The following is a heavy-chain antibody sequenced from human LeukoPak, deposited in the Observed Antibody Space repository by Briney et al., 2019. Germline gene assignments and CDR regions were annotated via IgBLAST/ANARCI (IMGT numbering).Heavy chain of an antibody. CDR2: INHSGST. Sequence: PSETLSLTCAVSGGTLSGYYWTWTRQPPGKGLEWIGEINHSGSTNYNPSLGSRVTISVDTSKNQFSLKLNSVTAADTAVYYCARGYIVLVPAAIKDAFDIWGRGTMVTVSS. CDR1: GGTLSGYY. J-gene: IGHJ3*02. V-gene: IGHV4-34*01. D-gene: IGHD2-2*02. CDR3: ARGYIVLVPAAIKDAFDI.